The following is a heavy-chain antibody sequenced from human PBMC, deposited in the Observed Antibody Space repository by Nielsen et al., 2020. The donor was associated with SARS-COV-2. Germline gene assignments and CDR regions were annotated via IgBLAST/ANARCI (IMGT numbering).Heavy chain of an antibody. D-gene: IGHD2-8*02. CDR1: GFTFSKFW. V-gene: IGHV3-7*01. CDR3: ARDQDCTGGTCYFYGMDV. CDR2: INHDGSEK. Sequence: GGSLRLSCAASGFTFSKFWMSWVRQAPGKGLEWVATINHDGSEKYYVDSMKGRLTISRDSARKSMSVQMNTLRAEDTAVYYCARDQDCTGGTCYFYGMDVWGQGTTVTVS. J-gene: IGHJ6*02.